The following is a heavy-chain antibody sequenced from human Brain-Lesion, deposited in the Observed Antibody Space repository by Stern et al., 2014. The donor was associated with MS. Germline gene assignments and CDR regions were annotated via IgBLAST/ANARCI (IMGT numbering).Heavy chain of an antibody. CDR1: GGSISSGGYY. V-gene: IGHV4-61*02. CDR3: ARGRVVPGFQYYATDV. Sequence: QVQLQESGPGLVKPSQTLSLSCTVSGGSISSGGYYWSWIRQPAGKGLEWIGRIFNSGSTTYNPSPKSRVPKSINTPKNQFSLRLNSMTAADTAVYYCARGRVVPGFQYYATDVWGQGTTVIVSS. CDR2: IFNSGST. J-gene: IGHJ6*02. D-gene: IGHD2-2*01.